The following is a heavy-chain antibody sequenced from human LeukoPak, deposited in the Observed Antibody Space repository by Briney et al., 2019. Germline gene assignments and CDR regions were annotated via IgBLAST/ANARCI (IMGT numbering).Heavy chain of an antibody. CDR3: AKAEDRWEPEYFDY. CDR2: ISGSGGST. J-gene: IGHJ4*02. Sequence: GGSLRLSCAASGFTFSSYAMSWVRQAPGKGLQWVSAISGSGGSTYDADSVKGRFTNSRDNTKNTLYLQMNSLRAEDTAVYYCAKAEDRWEPEYFDYWGQGTLVTVSS. CDR1: GFTFSSYA. D-gene: IGHD1-26*01. V-gene: IGHV3-23*01.